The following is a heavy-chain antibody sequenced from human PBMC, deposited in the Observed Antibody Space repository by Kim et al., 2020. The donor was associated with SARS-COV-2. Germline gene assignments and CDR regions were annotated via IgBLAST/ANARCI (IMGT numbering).Heavy chain of an antibody. J-gene: IGHJ4*02. V-gene: IGHV3-72*01. D-gene: IGHD3-22*01. CDR3: ARGYYDRSGDSYTFDY. CDR1: GFTFSDHY. CDR2: IRNKGRSYTT. Sequence: GGSLRLSCAASGFTFSDHYMDWVRQAPGKGLEWVGRIRNKGRSYTTEYAASVQGRFTVSRDDSKNSLFLQMNSLQTEDTAVYHCARGYYDRSGDSYTFDYWGQGTLVTVSS.